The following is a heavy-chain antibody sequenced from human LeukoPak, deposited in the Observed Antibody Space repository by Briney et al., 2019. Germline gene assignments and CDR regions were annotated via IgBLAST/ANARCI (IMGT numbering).Heavy chain of an antibody. V-gene: IGHV1-69*13. Sequence: GASVNVSCKASGYTFTDYYTHWVQQATGQGLERMGGIIPIFGTANYAQKFQGRVTITADESTSTAYMELSSLRSEDTAVYYCATGGITIFGVVINAFDIWGQGTMVTVSS. D-gene: IGHD3-3*01. J-gene: IGHJ3*02. CDR2: IIPIFGTA. CDR1: GYTFTDYY. CDR3: ATGGITIFGVVINAFDI.